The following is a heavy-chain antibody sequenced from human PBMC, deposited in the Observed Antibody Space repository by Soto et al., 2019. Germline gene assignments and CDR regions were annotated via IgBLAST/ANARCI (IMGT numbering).Heavy chain of an antibody. J-gene: IGHJ5*02. D-gene: IGHD2-21*02. Sequence: QLQLQESGPGLVKPSETLSLTCTVSGGSISSSSYYWGWIRQPPGKGLEWIGSIYYSGSTYYNPSLKRRVTISVDTSKNQFSLKLSSVTAADTAVYYCARVRGYCGGDCYLNWFDPWGQGTLVTVSS. V-gene: IGHV4-39*01. CDR1: GGSISSSSYY. CDR3: ARVRGYCGGDCYLNWFDP. CDR2: IYYSGST.